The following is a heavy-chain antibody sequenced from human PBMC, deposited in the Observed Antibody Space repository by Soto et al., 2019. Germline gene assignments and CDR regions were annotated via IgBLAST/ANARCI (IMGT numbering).Heavy chain of an antibody. Sequence: EVQLVESGGGLVQPGRSLRLSCAASGFNFEDYAIHWVRQAPGKGLELVSGISWNSGTIDYAASVRGRFTLSRDNAEKSLYLHMNSMSPDDTALYYCAKGFCSSKLCYTPSYIDVWGEGTKVTVAS. J-gene: IGHJ6*03. D-gene: IGHD2-2*01. CDR3: AKGFCSSKLCYTPSYIDV. CDR1: GFNFEDYA. CDR2: ISWNSGTI. V-gene: IGHV3-9*01.